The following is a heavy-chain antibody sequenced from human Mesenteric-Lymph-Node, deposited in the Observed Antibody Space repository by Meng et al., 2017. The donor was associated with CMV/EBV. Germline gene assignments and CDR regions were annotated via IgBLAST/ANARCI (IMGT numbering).Heavy chain of an antibody. D-gene: IGHD5-18*01. J-gene: IGHJ4*02. CDR3: ARAVRGYSYGSNY. CDR1: GFTFSSYW. Sequence: GGPLRLSCAASGFTFSSYWMSWVRQAPEKGLEWVANIKQDGSEKYYVDSVKGRFTISRDNAKNSLYLQMNSLRAEDTAVYYCARAVRGYSYGSNYWGQGALVTVSS. V-gene: IGHV3-7*01. CDR2: IKQDGSEK.